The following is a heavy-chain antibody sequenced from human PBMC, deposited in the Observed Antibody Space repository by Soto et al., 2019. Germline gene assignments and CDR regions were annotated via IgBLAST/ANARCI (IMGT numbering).Heavy chain of an antibody. D-gene: IGHD1-1*01. CDR2: INSNNGVT. Sequence: ASLKVSCKASGYTYSTYGISWVSQAPGQGPEWMGWINSNNGVTNFAQNLQGRVTLTTDSSTTTAYMEVRSLSSGDTAIYYCGRDHGNHGTLDYWGQGTLVTVSS. J-gene: IGHJ4*02. CDR3: GRDHGNHGTLDY. CDR1: GYTYSTYG. V-gene: IGHV1-18*01.